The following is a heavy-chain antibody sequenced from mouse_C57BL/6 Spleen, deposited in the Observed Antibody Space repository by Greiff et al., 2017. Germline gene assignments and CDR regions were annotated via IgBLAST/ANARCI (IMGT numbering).Heavy chain of an antibody. CDR3: ARGNFDY. Sequence: QVQLQQPGAELVMPGASVKLSCKASGYTFTSYWMHWVKQRPGQGLEWIGEIDPSDSYTNYNQKFKGKSTLTVDKSSSTAYMPLSSLTSEDSAVYYCARGNFDYWGQGTTLTVSS. CDR2: IDPSDSYT. J-gene: IGHJ2*01. V-gene: IGHV1-69*01. CDR1: GYTFTSYW.